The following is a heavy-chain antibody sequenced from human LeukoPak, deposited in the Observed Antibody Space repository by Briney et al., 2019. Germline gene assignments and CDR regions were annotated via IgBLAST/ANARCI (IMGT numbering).Heavy chain of an antibody. Sequence: SETLSLTCAVYGGSFGGYYWSWIRQPPGKGLEWIGYIYYSGSTNYNPSLKSRVTISVDTSKNQFSLKLSSVTAADTAVYYCAGSTDYGGNSPFDYWGQGTLVTVSS. V-gene: IGHV4-59*08. J-gene: IGHJ4*02. CDR1: GGSFGGYY. D-gene: IGHD4-17*01. CDR2: IYYSGST. CDR3: AGSTDYGGNSPFDY.